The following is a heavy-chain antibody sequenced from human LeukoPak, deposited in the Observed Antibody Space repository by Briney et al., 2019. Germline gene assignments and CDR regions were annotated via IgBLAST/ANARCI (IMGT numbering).Heavy chain of an antibody. Sequence: GGSLRLSCAASGFTFSSYWMHWVRQAPGKGLVWVSRINSDGSSTSYADSVRGRFTISRDNAKNTLYLQMNSLRAEDTAAYYCARYCSGGSCYLALDYWGQGTLVTVSS. CDR1: GFTFSSYW. D-gene: IGHD2-15*01. CDR3: ARYCSGGSCYLALDY. J-gene: IGHJ4*02. V-gene: IGHV3-74*01. CDR2: INSDGSST.